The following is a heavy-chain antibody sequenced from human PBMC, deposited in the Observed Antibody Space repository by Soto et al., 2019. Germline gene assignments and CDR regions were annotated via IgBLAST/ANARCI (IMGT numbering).Heavy chain of an antibody. CDR1: GFTFSNFE. D-gene: IGHD3-16*02. J-gene: IGHJ4*02. V-gene: IGHV3-48*03. CDR3: ARGNSPVNVF. CDR2: ITSTGASI. Sequence: GGSLRLSCAASGFTFSNFEMNWVRQAPGKGLEWVSYITSTGASIYYADSVKGRFTISRDNAKNSLFLQMNRLRAEDTAVYYCARGNSPVNVFWGQGTLVTVPQ.